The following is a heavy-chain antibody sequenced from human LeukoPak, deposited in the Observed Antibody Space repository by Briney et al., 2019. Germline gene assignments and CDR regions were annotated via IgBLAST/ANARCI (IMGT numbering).Heavy chain of an antibody. CDR2: INPSGGST. CDR1: GYTFTSYY. D-gene: IGHD5-12*01. Sequence: EASVKVSCKASGYTFTSYYMHWGRQAPGQGLEWMGIINPSGGSTSYAQKFQGRVTMTRDMSTSTVYMELSSLRSEDTAVYYCARAVATTWYYGPYYFDYWGQGTLVTVSS. CDR3: ARAVATTWYYGPYYFDY. V-gene: IGHV1-46*01. J-gene: IGHJ4*02.